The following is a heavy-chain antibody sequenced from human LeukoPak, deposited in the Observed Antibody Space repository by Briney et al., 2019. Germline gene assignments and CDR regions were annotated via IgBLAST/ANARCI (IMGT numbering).Heavy chain of an antibody. D-gene: IGHD3-10*01. CDR3: ATNILVRDIINWFDP. J-gene: IGHJ5*02. Sequence: ASVKVSCKASGYSFANYYMHWVRQAPGQGLEWMGWIKPNSGDTRSAQKFQGRVTMTRDTSISTAYMELSSLRYDDTAVYYCATNILVRDIINWFDPWGQGTLVTVSS. CDR1: GYSFANYY. CDR2: IKPNSGDT. V-gene: IGHV1-2*02.